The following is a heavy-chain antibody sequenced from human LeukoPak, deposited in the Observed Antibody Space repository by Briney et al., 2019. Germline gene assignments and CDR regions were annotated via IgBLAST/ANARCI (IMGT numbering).Heavy chain of an antibody. D-gene: IGHD3-9*01. CDR2: INTKTGNP. CDR1: GDIFTSYP. V-gene: IGHV7-4-1*02. Sequence: ASVKVSCKASGDIFTSYPMNWVRQAPGQGLEWMGWINTKTGNPTYAQGFTGRFVFSLDTSVSTAYLQISSLKAEDTAVYYCARLTYYDVLTGNRDVWGQGTLVTVSS. J-gene: IGHJ4*02. CDR3: ARLTYYDVLTGNRDV.